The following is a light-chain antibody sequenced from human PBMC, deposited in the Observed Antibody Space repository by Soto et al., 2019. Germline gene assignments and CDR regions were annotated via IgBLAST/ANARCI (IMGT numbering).Light chain of an antibody. J-gene: IGKJ4*01. V-gene: IGKV3-20*01. CDR3: QQYGNLPLT. Sequence: EIVLTQSPGTLSFSPGERATLSCRASQTITTLAWYQRKPGQAPRLLIYRVSSRATGVPDRFSGSGSGTDYTLTISRLEPEDFAVYYCQQYGNLPLTFGGGTKVDI. CDR1: QTITT. CDR2: RVS.